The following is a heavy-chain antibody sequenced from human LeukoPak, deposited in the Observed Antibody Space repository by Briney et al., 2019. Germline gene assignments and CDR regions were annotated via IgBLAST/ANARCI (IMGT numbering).Heavy chain of an antibody. V-gene: IGHV4-59*12. CDR1: GGSISSYY. Sequence: PSETLSLTCTVSGGSISSYYWSWIRQPPGKGLEWIGYIYYSGTTNYNPSLKSRVTMSVDTSKNQFSLKLSSVTAADTAVYYCARISVRGVITTTDYWGQGTLVTVSS. D-gene: IGHD3-10*01. CDR2: IYYSGTT. J-gene: IGHJ4*02. CDR3: ARISVRGVITTTDY.